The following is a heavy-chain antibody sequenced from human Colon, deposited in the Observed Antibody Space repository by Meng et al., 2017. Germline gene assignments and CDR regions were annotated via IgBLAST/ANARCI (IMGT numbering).Heavy chain of an antibody. V-gene: IGHV3-21*01. CDR1: GFAFSSFT. CDR3: AREGGSSWY. D-gene: IGHD6-13*01. Sequence: GESLKISCAASGFAFSSFTMNWVRQAPGKGLEWVSSISSRSNYIYYADSLKGRFAISRDNAKNSVYLQINTLTAEDTGVYYCAREGGSSWYWGQETLVTVSS. CDR2: ISSRSNYI. J-gene: IGHJ4*02.